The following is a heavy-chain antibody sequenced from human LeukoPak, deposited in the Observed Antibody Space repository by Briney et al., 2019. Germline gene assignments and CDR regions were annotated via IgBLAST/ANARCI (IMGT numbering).Heavy chain of an antibody. D-gene: IGHD6-19*01. CDR2: IYYSGST. V-gene: IGHV4-59*01. CDR3: ARGGRSYSSGRYNDY. CDR1: GGSISSYY. J-gene: IGHJ4*02. Sequence: SETLSLTCTVSGGSISSYYWSWIRQPPEKGLEWIGYIYYSGSTNYNPSLKSRVTISVDTSKNQFSLKVNSVTAADTAVYYCARGGRSYSSGRYNDYWGQGTLVTVSS.